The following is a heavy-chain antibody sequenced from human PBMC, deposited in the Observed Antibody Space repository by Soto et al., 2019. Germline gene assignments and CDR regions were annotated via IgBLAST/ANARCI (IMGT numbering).Heavy chain of an antibody. D-gene: IGHD4-17*01. CDR2: INTDGSST. CDR1: GFTFSSYW. V-gene: IGHV3-74*01. Sequence: EVQLVESGGGLVQPGGSLRLSCAASGFTFSSYWMHWVRQAPGKGLVWVSRINTDGSSTSYADSVKGRFTISRDNAKNIVYLQMNSLRAEDTAVYYCARFRVDGDYVPWGEGTLGTVSS. CDR3: ARFRVDGDYVP. J-gene: IGHJ5*02.